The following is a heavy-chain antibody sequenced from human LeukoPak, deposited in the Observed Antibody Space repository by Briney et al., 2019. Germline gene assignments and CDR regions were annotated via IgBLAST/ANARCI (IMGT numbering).Heavy chain of an antibody. V-gene: IGHV1-69*04. CDR1: GGTFSSYA. J-gene: IGHJ4*02. CDR3: ASLYYYGSGSYESDY. Sequence: ASVKLSCKASGGTFSSYAISWVRQAPGQGLEWMGRIIPILGIANYAQKFQGRVTITAVKSTSTAYMELSSLRSEDTAVYYCASLYYYGSGSYESDYWGQGTLVTVSS. CDR2: IIPILGIA. D-gene: IGHD3-10*01.